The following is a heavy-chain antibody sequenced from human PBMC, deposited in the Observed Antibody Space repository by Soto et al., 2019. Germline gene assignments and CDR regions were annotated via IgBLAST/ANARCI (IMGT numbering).Heavy chain of an antibody. CDR1: GFSLSSRRVG. D-gene: IGHD3-16*01. Sequence: QITLKESGTPLVKPTQTLTLTCTFSGFSLSSRRVGVAWIRQPPGKALEWLALIYWDDDKRYSPSLKNRLAITKDVSKNQVVLTLTSVDPADTATYYCARDSNDLYGFDYWGQGTLVTVSS. J-gene: IGHJ4*02. V-gene: IGHV2-5*02. CDR3: ARDSNDLYGFDY. CDR2: IYWDDDK.